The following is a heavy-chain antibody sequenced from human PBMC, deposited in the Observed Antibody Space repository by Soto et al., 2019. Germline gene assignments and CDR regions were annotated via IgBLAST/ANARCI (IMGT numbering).Heavy chain of an antibody. D-gene: IGHD3-3*01. CDR1: GFTFSSYG. J-gene: IGHJ4*02. Sequence: QVQLVEFGGGVVQPGRSLRLSCAASGFTFSSYGMHWVRHAPGKGLEWVAFISYDGSNKYYADSVKGRFTISRDNSKNTLYLQTNTLRAEDTAVFYCAAGYGFFDYWGQGTLVTISS. CDR2: ISYDGSNK. CDR3: AAGYGFFDY. V-gene: IGHV3-30*03.